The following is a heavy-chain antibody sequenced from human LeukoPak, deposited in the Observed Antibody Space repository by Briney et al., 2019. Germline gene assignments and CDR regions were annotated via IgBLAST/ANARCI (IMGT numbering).Heavy chain of an antibody. CDR3: AKVYSQLGAPYYYMDV. CDR2: ISGSGGNT. CDR1: GFTFSSYA. J-gene: IGHJ6*03. D-gene: IGHD1-26*01. Sequence: GGSLRLSCAASGFTFSSYAMSWVRQAPGKGLEWVSGISGSGGNTYYADSVKGRFTISRDNSKNTLYLQMNSLRAEDTAVYYCAKVYSQLGAPYYYMDVWGKGTTVTVSS. V-gene: IGHV3-23*01.